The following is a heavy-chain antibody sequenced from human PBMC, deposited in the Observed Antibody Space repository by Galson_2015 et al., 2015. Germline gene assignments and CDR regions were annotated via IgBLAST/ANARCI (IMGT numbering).Heavy chain of an antibody. CDR3: ARERDYGGNLDY. D-gene: IGHD4-23*01. Sequence: SLRLSCAASGFTFSSYAMHWVRQAPGKGLEWVAVISYDGSNKYYADSVKGRFTIFRDNSKNTLYLQMNSLRAEDTAVYYCARERDYGGNLDYWGQGTLVTVSS. CDR2: ISYDGSNK. CDR1: GFTFSSYA. J-gene: IGHJ4*02. V-gene: IGHV3-30-3*01.